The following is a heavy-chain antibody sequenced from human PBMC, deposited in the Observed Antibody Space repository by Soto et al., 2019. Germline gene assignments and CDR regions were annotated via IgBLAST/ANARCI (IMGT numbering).Heavy chain of an antibody. CDR2: INPNNGRT. V-gene: IGHV1-2*02. D-gene: IGHD2-15*01. CDR3: AREGGPGGRWFDP. CDR1: GYTFSDYF. J-gene: IGHJ5*02. Sequence: SVKRSCKASGYTFSDYFMHWGRQAPGQGLEWVGWINPNNGRTNYAQKLQGRVIMTRDTSISTAYMELSGLRSDDTAVYYCAREGGPGGRWFDPWGQATLVTVPS.